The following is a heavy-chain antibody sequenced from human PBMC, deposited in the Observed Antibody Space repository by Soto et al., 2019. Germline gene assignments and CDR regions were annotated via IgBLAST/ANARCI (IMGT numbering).Heavy chain of an antibody. Sequence: SVKVSCKASGGTFSSYAISWVRQAPGQGLEWMGGIIPLFYTTNYAQKIQGRVTITADESTSTDYLELSSLRSEDTAVYYCARVSGYFWSGYYTDKSQGLDPWGQGTLVTVSS. J-gene: IGHJ5*02. D-gene: IGHD3-3*01. V-gene: IGHV1-69*13. CDR1: GGTFSSYA. CDR3: ARVSGYFWSGYYTDKSQGLDP. CDR2: IIPLFYTT.